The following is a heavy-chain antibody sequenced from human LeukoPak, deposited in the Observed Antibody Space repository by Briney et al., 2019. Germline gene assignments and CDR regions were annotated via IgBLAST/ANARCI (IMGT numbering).Heavy chain of an antibody. CDR1: GFTFSDYY. CDR3: AVDTAMVSFDY. Sequence: KAGGSLRLSCAASGFTFSDYYMSWIRQAPGKGLEWVSYISSSGSTIYYADSVKGRFTISRDNAKNSLYLQMNSLRAEDTAVYYCAVDTAMVSFDYWAQGTLVTVSS. D-gene: IGHD5-18*01. V-gene: IGHV3-11*04. CDR2: ISSSGSTI. J-gene: IGHJ4*02.